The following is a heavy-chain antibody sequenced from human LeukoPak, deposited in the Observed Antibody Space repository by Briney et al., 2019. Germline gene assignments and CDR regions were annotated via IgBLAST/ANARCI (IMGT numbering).Heavy chain of an antibody. CDR2: IYSTGST. Sequence: SETLSLTCTVSGGSISSYYWSWIRQPAGKGLEWIGRIYSTGSTNYNPSLKSRVTMSVDTSKNQFSLRLRSVTAADTAVYYCARQIASAGTACFDFWGQGALVTVSS. CDR1: GGSISSYY. V-gene: IGHV4-4*07. J-gene: IGHJ4*02. CDR3: ARQIASAGTACFDF. D-gene: IGHD6-13*01.